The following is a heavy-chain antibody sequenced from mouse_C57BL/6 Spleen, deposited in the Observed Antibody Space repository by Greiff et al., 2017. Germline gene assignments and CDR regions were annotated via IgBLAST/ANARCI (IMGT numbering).Heavy chain of an antibody. CDR1: GYTFTDYY. V-gene: IGHV1-76*01. D-gene: IGHD2-12*01. J-gene: IGHJ1*03. Sequence: QVQLKQSGAELVRPGASVKLSCKASGYTFTDYYINWVKQRPGQGLEWIARIYPGSGNTYYNEKFKGKATLTAEKSSSTAYMQLSSLTSEDSAVYFCARRGDYKYFDVWGTGTTVTVAS. CDR2: IYPGSGNT. CDR3: ARRGDYKYFDV.